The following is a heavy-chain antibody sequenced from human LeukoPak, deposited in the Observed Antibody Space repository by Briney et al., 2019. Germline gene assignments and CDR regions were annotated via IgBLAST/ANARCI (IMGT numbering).Heavy chain of an antibody. CDR3: ASDIVVVPAATRLDY. CDR2: ISFDGSIK. V-gene: IGHV3-30-3*01. D-gene: IGHD2-2*01. Sequence: GRSLRLSCAASGFTFSSYPMHWVRQAPGKGLEWVAVISFDGSIKYYADSVKGRFTISRDNSKNTLYLQMNSLRAEDTAVYYCASDIVVVPAATRLDYWGQGTLVTVSS. J-gene: IGHJ4*02. CDR1: GFTFSSYP.